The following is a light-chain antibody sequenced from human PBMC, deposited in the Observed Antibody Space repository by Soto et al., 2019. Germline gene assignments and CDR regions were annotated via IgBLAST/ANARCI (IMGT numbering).Light chain of an antibody. V-gene: IGKV1-5*03. CDR3: QQHRSYPVT. Sequence: DIPMTQSPSTLSASVGDRVIITCRASQSVSSWLAWYQHKPGKAPKLLIYKASSLESGVPSRFNGSGSGTEFTLTINSLQPDDFATYYCQQHRSYPVTFGQGTRLEIK. CDR2: KAS. J-gene: IGKJ5*01. CDR1: QSVSSW.